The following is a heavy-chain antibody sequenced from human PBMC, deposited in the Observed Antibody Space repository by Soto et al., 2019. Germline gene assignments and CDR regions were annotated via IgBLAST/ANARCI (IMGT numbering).Heavy chain of an antibody. CDR1: GGSFSGYY. Sequence: PSETLSLTCAVYGGSFSGYYWSWIRQPPGKGLEWIGEINHSGSTNYNPSLKSRVTISVDTSKHQFSLKLSSVTAADTAVYYCARRLTATMVRGVIYLDYWAQRTLVTVSS. D-gene: IGHD3-10*01. CDR3: ARRLTATMVRGVIYLDY. CDR2: INHSGST. V-gene: IGHV4-34*01. J-gene: IGHJ4*02.